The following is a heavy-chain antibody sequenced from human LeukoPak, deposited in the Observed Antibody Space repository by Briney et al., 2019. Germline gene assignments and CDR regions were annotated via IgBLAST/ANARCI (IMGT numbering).Heavy chain of an antibody. CDR1: GFTFSDHY. CDR3: ALTSRADYFDD. J-gene: IGHJ4*02. CDR2: TRNKANSYTT. D-gene: IGHD3-9*01. Sequence: GGSLRLSCAASGFTFSDHYMDWVRQAPGKGLEWVGRTRNKANSYTTEYAASVKGRFTISRDDSKNSLYLQMNSLKTEDTAVYYCALTSRADYFDDWGQGTLVTVSS. V-gene: IGHV3-72*01.